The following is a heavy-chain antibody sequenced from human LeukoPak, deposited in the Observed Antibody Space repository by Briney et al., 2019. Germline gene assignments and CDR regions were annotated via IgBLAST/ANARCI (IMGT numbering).Heavy chain of an antibody. Sequence: SETLSLTCTVSGGSISSYYWSWIRQPAGKGLEWIGRIYTSGSTNYNPSLKSRVTMSVDTSKNQFSLKLSSVTAADTAVYYCARVHISGWYHAFDIWGQGTKVTVS. J-gene: IGHJ3*02. CDR2: IYTSGST. D-gene: IGHD6-19*01. V-gene: IGHV4-4*07. CDR1: GGSISSYY. CDR3: ARVHISGWYHAFDI.